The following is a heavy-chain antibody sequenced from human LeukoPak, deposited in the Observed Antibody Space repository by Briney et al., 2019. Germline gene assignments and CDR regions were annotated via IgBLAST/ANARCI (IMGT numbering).Heavy chain of an antibody. V-gene: IGHV4-59*01. CDR1: GGSISSYY. Sequence: PSETLSLTCTVSGGSISSYYWSWIRQPPGKGLGWIGYMYYSGRTNYNPSLKSRVTISVDTSKNQFSLKLTSVTAADTAVYYCARGDNYGLTYFFDYWGQGTLVTVSS. CDR2: MYYSGRT. CDR3: ARGDNYGLTYFFDY. J-gene: IGHJ4*02. D-gene: IGHD5-24*01.